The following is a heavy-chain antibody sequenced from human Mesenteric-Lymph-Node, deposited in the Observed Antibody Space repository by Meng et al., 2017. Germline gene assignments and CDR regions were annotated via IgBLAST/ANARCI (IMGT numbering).Heavy chain of an antibody. J-gene: IGHJ4*02. Sequence: QAQLVQSGGEVKKPGAAVNVYCKASGYTFTNYGITWVRQAPGQGLEWMGWISAYNGDTNYAQTLQGRVTMTTDTSTSTAYMELRSLRSDDTAVYYCARVEVGITSGDYWGQGTLVTVSS. CDR3: ARVEVGITSGDY. CDR1: GYTFTNYG. D-gene: IGHD1-26*01. CDR2: ISAYNGDT. V-gene: IGHV1-18*01.